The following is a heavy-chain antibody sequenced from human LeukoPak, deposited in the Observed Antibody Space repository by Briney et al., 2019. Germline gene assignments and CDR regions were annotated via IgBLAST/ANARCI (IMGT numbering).Heavy chain of an antibody. V-gene: IGHV5-51*01. D-gene: IGHD6-25*01. CDR2: IYPGDLDT. Sequence: GESLKISRKGSGYRFSKYWIGWVRQMPGKGLEWMGIIYPGDLDTRYSPSFQGQVTISADTSITTAYLQWSSLKASDTAVYYCARQDAAFGYWGQGTLVTVSS. J-gene: IGHJ4*02. CDR1: GYRFSKYW. CDR3: ARQDAAFGY.